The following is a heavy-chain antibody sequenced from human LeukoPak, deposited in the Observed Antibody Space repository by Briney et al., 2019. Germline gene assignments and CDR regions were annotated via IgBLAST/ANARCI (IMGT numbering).Heavy chain of an antibody. D-gene: IGHD1-20*01. Sequence: PSETLSLTCAVYGGSFSGYYWSWIRQPPGKGLEWIGEINHSGSTNYNPSLKSRVTISVDTSKNQFSLKLSSVTAADTAVYYCARVVTGNVWGQGTTVTVSS. V-gene: IGHV4-34*01. CDR2: INHSGST. CDR3: ARVVTGNV. CDR1: GGSFSGYY. J-gene: IGHJ6*02.